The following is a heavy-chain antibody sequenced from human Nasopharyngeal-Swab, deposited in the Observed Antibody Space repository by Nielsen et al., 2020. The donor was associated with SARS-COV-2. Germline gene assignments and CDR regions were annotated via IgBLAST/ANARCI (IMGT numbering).Heavy chain of an antibody. CDR1: GFTFSPYT. D-gene: IGHD1-26*01. CDR2: ITSGNSV. CDR3: AVGQHAGAFDY. Sequence: GGSLRLSCATSGFTFSPYTMTWVRQAPGKGLQWISYITSGNSVQYADSVRGRFTISRDNAKSMLYLQMNSLRAEDTAVYYCAVGQHAGAFDYWGQGTLVTVSS. J-gene: IGHJ4*02. V-gene: IGHV3-48*04.